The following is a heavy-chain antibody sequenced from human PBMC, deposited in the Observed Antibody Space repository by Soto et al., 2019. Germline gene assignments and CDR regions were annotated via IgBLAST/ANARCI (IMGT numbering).Heavy chain of an antibody. V-gene: IGHV3-53*04. J-gene: IGHJ3*02. CDR3: ARERVYYYGSGSFRDAFDI. CDR2: IYSGGST. CDR1: GFTVSSNY. D-gene: IGHD3-10*01. Sequence: GGSLRLSCAASGFTVSSNYMSWVRQAPGKGLEWVSVIYSGGSTYYADSVKGRFTISRHNSKNTLYLQMNSLRAEDTAVYYCARERVYYYGSGSFRDAFDIWGQGTMVTVS.